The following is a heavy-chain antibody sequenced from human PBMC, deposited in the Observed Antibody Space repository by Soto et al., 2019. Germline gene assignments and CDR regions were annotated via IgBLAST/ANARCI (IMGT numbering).Heavy chain of an antibody. Sequence: HPGGSLRLSCAASGFTFSSYAMSWVRQAPGKGLEWVSAISGSGGSTYYADSVKGRFTISRDNSKNTLYLQMNSLRVEDTAVYYCAQSKVGATSNYFDYWGEGTLVTVSS. D-gene: IGHD1-26*01. V-gene: IGHV3-23*01. CDR2: ISGSGGST. CDR3: AQSKVGATSNYFDY. CDR1: GFTFSSYA. J-gene: IGHJ4*02.